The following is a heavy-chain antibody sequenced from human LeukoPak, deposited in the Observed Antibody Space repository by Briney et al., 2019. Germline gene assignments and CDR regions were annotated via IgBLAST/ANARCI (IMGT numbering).Heavy chain of an antibody. CDR3: ARHFSGFDH. CDR2: IYYSGST. D-gene: IGHD2-8*02. V-gene: IGHV4-59*08. Sequence: SETLSLTCSVSGGSISPFYWSWIRQSPDKGLVWIGNIYYSGSTNYNPSFKSRVTISLDTSKKQYSLHLSSVTAADTAIYYCARHFSGFDHWGQGAQVTVSS. J-gene: IGHJ4*02. CDR1: GGSISPFY.